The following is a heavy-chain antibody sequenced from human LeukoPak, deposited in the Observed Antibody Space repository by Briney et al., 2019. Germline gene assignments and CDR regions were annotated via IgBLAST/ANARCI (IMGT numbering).Heavy chain of an antibody. CDR2: VKSKSGGGTI. Sequence: GGSLRLSCVASGFTFSSYGMNWVRQAPGRGLEWVGRVKSKSGGGTIDYAAPVRGRFTISRDDSINTLYLQMNSLITEDTAVYYCATHTAANWFDPWGQGTLVTVSS. V-gene: IGHV3-15*01. J-gene: IGHJ5*02. D-gene: IGHD5-18*01. CDR1: GFTFSSYG. CDR3: ATHTAANWFDP.